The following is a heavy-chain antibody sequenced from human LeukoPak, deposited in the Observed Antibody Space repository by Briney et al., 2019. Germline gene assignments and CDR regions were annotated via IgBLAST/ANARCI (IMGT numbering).Heavy chain of an antibody. CDR1: GYTFTSYY. D-gene: IGHD4-23*01. J-gene: IGHJ5*02. CDR3: ARDVGVVTPYNWFDP. CDR2: INPSGGST. Sequence: ASVKVSCKASGYTFTSYYMHWVRQAPGQGLEWMGIINPSGGSTSYAQKFQGRVTMTRDTSTSTVYMELSSLRSEDTAVYYCARDVGVVTPYNWFDPWGQGTLVTVSS. V-gene: IGHV1-46*01.